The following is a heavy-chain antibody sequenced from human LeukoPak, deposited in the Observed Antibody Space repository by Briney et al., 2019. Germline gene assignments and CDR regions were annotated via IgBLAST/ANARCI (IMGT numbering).Heavy chain of an antibody. V-gene: IGHV4-31*03. CDR1: GGSISSGGYY. Sequence: PSETLSLTCTVSGGSISSGGYYWSWLRQHPGRGLEWIGYIFYSGSTYYNPSLKSRVTISVDTSKNQFSLKLSSVTAADTAVYYCARDRYGDHTYFDYWGQGTLVNVSS. CDR2: IFYSGST. J-gene: IGHJ4*02. D-gene: IGHD4-17*01. CDR3: ARDRYGDHTYFDY.